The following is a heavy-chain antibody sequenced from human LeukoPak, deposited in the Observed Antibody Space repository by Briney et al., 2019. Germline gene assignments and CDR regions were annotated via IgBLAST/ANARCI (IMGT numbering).Heavy chain of an antibody. CDR2: ISSSGSPI. D-gene: IGHD3-3*01. CDR3: ARTGDYDFWSDYHFYYYYYMDV. V-gene: IGHV3-11*04. CDR1: GFTFSDYY. Sequence: PGGSLRLSCTTSGFTFSDYYMSWIRQAPGKGLEWVSYISSSGSPIYYADSVKGRFTISRDNAKNSMYLQMHSLRAEDTAVYYCARTGDYDFWSDYHFYYYYYMDVWGKGTTVTVSS. J-gene: IGHJ6*03.